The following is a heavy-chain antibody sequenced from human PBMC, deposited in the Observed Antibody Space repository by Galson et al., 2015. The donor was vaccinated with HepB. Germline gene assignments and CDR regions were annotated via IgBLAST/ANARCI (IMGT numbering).Heavy chain of an antibody. CDR2: IKQDGSEK. Sequence: SLRLSCAASGFTFSSYWMSWVRQAPGKGLEWVANIKQDGSEKYYVDSVKGRFTISRDNAKNSLYLQMNSLRAEDTAVYYCARHRFRSGVFADYWGQGTLVTVSS. D-gene: IGHD6-25*01. J-gene: IGHJ4*02. CDR3: ARHRFRSGVFADY. V-gene: IGHV3-7*03. CDR1: GFTFSSYW.